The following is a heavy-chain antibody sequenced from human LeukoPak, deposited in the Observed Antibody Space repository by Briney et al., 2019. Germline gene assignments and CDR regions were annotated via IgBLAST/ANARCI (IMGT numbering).Heavy chain of an antibody. CDR3: ASIAAADADAFDI. CDR2: IYSGGST. CDR1: GFTVSSNY. J-gene: IGHJ3*02. V-gene: IGHV3-66*01. D-gene: IGHD6-13*01. Sequence: GGSLRLSCAASGFTVSSNYMSWVRQAPGKGLEWVSAIYSGGSTYYADSVKGRFTISRDNSKNTLYLQMNSLRAEDTAVYYCASIAAADADAFDIWGQETMVTVSS.